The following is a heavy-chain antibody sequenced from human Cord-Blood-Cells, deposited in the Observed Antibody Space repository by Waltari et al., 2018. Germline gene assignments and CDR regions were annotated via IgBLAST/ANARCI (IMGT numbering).Heavy chain of an antibody. Sequence: QVQLVESGGGVVQPGRSLRLPCAAPGFTFSSYGWPWVRQAPGKGLEWVAVISYDGSNKYYADSVKGRFTISRDNSKNTLYLQMNSLRAEDTAVYYCAKDSNSSSMGDYWGQGTLVTVSS. J-gene: IGHJ4*02. CDR2: ISYDGSNK. CDR3: AKDSNSSSMGDY. D-gene: IGHD6-6*01. V-gene: IGHV3-30*18. CDR1: GFTFSSYG.